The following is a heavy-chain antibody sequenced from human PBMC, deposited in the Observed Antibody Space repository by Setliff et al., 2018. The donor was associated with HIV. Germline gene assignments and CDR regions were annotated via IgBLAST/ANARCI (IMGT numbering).Heavy chain of an antibody. CDR1: GGSLSSSNNF. CDR3: ARHYRELLGDAFDI. CDR2: TDYTGNT. D-gene: IGHD3-16*02. Sequence: PSETLSLTCTVSGGSLSSSNNFWGWIRQRPGKGLVWIGTTDYTGNTDYNTSLKSRLTISVDTSKNQFSLKLNSVTAADTAFYYCARHYRELLGDAFDIWGQGTLVTVSS. V-gene: IGHV4-39*01. J-gene: IGHJ3*02.